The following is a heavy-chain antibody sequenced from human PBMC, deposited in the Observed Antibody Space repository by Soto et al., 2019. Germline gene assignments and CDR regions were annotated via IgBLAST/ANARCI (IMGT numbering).Heavy chain of an antibody. D-gene: IGHD2-2*01. V-gene: IGHV3-30*18. CDR2: ISHDGSNK. CDR3: VKDGPYARSFYLDD. J-gene: IGHJ4*02. Sequence: ESGGGVVQPGRSLRLSCAASGFNFINYGMHWVRQAPGKGLEWVAVISHDGSNKFYADSLKGRFTISRDNSKNTLFLQIIRLRPDDTAVYYCVKDGPYARSFYLDDWGQGTLVTVSS. CDR1: GFNFINYG.